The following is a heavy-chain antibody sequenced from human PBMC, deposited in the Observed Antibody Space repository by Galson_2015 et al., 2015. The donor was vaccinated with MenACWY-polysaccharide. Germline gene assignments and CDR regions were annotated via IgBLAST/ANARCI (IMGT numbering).Heavy chain of an antibody. CDR2: IKQGGSEK. Sequence: SLRLSCAASGFTFSGFWMSWVRQAPGKGLEWVANIKQGGSEKYYVDSVKGRFTISRDNAKNSLYLQMNSLRAEGTAVYYCARYRDSSGRRFDYWGQGTLVTVSS. V-gene: IGHV3-7*01. D-gene: IGHD6-19*01. CDR1: GFTFSGFW. J-gene: IGHJ4*02. CDR3: ARYRDSSGRRFDY.